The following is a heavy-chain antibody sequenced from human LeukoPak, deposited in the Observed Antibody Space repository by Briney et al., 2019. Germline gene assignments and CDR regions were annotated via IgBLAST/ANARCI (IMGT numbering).Heavy chain of an antibody. CDR3: ARWLAARYFDL. D-gene: IGHD6-6*01. CDR2: IYYSGST. Sequence: SETLSLTCTVSGGSISSDYWSWIRQPPGKGLEWIGYIYYSGSTNYNPSLKSRVTISVDTSKNQFSLKLSSVTAADTAVYYCARWLAARYFDLWGRGTLVTVSS. J-gene: IGHJ2*01. V-gene: IGHV4-59*01. CDR1: GGSISSDY.